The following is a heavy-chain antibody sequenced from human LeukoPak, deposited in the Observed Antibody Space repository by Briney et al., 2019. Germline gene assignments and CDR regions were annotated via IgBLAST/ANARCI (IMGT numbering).Heavy chain of an antibody. D-gene: IGHD6-13*01. J-gene: IGHJ4*02. Sequence: ASVKVSCKASGYTFTSYGISWVRQAPGQGLEWMGWIGAYNDNTNYAQKLQGRVTMTTDTSTSTAYMELRSLRSDDTAVYYCARDSRIRGFDYWGQGTLVTVSS. V-gene: IGHV1-18*01. CDR1: GYTFTSYG. CDR2: IGAYNDNT. CDR3: ARDSRIRGFDY.